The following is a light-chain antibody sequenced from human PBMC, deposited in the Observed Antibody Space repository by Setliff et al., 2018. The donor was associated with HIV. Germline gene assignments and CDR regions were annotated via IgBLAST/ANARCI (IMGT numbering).Light chain of an antibody. CDR1: NSDIGGYDY. J-gene: IGLJ1*01. CDR2: EVS. CDR3: SSYTSSGTPFV. V-gene: IGLV2-14*01. Sequence: QSALTQPASVSGSPGQSITISCTGTNSDIGGYDYVYWYQQQPGKAPKLMIYEVSGRPSGVSYRFSGSKSSTTASLTISGLQTEDEADYFCSSYTSSGTPFVFGTGTKVTVL.